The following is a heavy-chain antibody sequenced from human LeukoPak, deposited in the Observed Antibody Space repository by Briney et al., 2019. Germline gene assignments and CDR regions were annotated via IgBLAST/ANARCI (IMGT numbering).Heavy chain of an antibody. CDR1: GFTFNSYE. V-gene: IGHV3-23*01. J-gene: IGHJ5*02. CDR3: ANSNWFDP. Sequence: GGSLRLSCAASGFTFNSYEMNWVRQAPGKGLEWVSSISGSGAATSYADSVKGRFSISRDNSRNTLYLQMDSLRAEDTAVYCCANSNWFDPWGQGTLVTVSS. CDR2: ISGSGAAT.